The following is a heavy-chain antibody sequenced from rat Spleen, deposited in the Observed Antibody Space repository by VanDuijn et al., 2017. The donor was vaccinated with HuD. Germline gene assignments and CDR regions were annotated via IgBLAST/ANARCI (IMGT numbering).Heavy chain of an antibody. V-gene: IGHV5-58*01. CDR2: ISPDGGSS. J-gene: IGHJ2*01. Sequence: EVQLVESGGGLVQPGRSLKLSCVASGFTFSSYWMYWIRQAPGEGLEWVSSISPDGGSSYYPDSVKGRFTISRDNAKSTLYLQMDSLGSEDTATYYCARHISGGYPYWGQGVMVTVSS. D-gene: IGHD1-11*01. CDR3: ARHISGGYPY. CDR1: GFTFSSYW.